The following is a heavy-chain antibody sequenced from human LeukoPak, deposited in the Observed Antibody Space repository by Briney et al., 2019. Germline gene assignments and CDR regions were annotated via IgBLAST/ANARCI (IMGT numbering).Heavy chain of an antibody. Sequence: GGSLRLSCAASGFTFSSYGMHWVRQAPGKGLEWVAVISYDGSNKYYADSVKGRFTISRDNSKNTLYLQMNSLRAEDTAAYYCAKDLGTVNLDYWGQGTLVTVSS. CDR1: GFTFSSYG. CDR2: ISYDGSNK. V-gene: IGHV3-30*18. CDR3: AKDLGTVNLDY. D-gene: IGHD4-4*01. J-gene: IGHJ4*02.